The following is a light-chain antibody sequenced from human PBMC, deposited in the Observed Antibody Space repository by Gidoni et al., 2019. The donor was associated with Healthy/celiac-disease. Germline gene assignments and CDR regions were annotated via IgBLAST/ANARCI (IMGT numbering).Light chain of an antibody. CDR2: RAS. J-gene: IGKJ4*01. Sequence: DIVMTQSTDSLAVSLGERATIRCKSSQSVLSSFNNNNYFTWYQQKPGQPPNLLIYRASTREAGVPDRFSGSGSGTDFTLTISSLQAEDVAVYYCQQYYSTPSFXGXTKVEIK. CDR3: QQYYSTPS. V-gene: IGKV4-1*01. CDR1: QSVLSSFNNNNY.